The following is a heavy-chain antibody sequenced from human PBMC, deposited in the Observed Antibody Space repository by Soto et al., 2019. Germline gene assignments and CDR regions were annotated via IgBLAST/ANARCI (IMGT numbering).Heavy chain of an antibody. J-gene: IGHJ5*02. D-gene: IGHD3-10*01. CDR2: IIPVFGRV. Sequence: QVQLVQSGAEVKKPGSSVRVSCKASGGSFNTYAISWVRQAHGLGLEWMGGIIPVFGRVTYAQKVQGRVTITPADSTITAYLEFSRLRSDDPAIYYCADLSLRYCITPNSPPYSWGQGTLVTVSS. CDR1: GGSFNTYA. CDR3: ADLSLRYCITPNSPPYS. V-gene: IGHV1-69*05.